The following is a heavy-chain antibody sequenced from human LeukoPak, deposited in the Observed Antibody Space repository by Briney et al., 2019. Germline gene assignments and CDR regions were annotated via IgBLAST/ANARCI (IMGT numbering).Heavy chain of an antibody. CDR2: INKKGGT. V-gene: IGHV4-30-4*01. CDR1: SDSISSGDYY. CDR3: AREHKSYGDYPYYFDS. J-gene: IGHJ4*02. D-gene: IGHD4-17*01. Sequence: SQTLSLTCTVPSDSISSGDYYWSWIRQPAGKGLEFIGYINKKGGTFYNPPLKSRVSISIDTSKNQFSLKLTSVTAADTAVYFCAREHKSYGDYPYYFDSWGQGTLVTVSS.